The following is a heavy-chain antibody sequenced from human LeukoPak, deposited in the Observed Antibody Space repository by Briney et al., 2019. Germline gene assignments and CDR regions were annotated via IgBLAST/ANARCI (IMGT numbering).Heavy chain of an antibody. D-gene: IGHD2-2*01. CDR2: IYPGDSDT. V-gene: IGHV5-51*01. CDR1: GYSFTSYW. CDR3: ARHGGYCCSTSCYGFDP. J-gene: IGHJ5*02. Sequence: GESLKISCAGSGYSFTSYWIAWVRQMPGKGLEWMGIIYPGDSDTRYSPSFQGQVTISADKSISTAYLQWSSLKASDTAMYYCARHGGYCCSTSCYGFDPWGQGTQVTVSS.